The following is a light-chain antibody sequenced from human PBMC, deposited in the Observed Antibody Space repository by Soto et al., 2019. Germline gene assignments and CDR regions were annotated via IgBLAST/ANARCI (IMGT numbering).Light chain of an antibody. V-gene: IGKV3-15*01. Sequence: ERVMTQSPATLSVSPGERATLSCRASQSISSNLAWYQQKPAQAPRLLIYGASTRATGIPDRFSGSGSGTEFTRTISSLQTEDFAGYSCQQYNNWQFTFVPWTKVDIQ. CDR3: QQYNNWQFT. CDR1: QSISSN. J-gene: IGKJ3*01. CDR2: GAS.